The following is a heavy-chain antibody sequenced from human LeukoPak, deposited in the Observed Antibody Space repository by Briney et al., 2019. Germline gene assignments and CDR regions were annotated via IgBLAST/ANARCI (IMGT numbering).Heavy chain of an antibody. V-gene: IGHV4-34*01. D-gene: IGHD6-6*01. CDR3: ARRGSSSRHFDS. J-gene: IGHJ4*02. Sequence: SETLSLTCAVYGGSFSGYYWSWIRQPPGKGLEWIGEINHSGSTNYNPSLKSRVTISVDTSKNQFSLKVSSVTAADTAVYYCARRGSSSRHFDSWGQGTLVTVSS. CDR1: GGSFSGYY. CDR2: INHSGST.